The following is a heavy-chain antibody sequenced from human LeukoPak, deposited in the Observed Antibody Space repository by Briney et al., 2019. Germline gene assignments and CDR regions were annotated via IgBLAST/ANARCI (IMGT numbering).Heavy chain of an antibody. J-gene: IGHJ4*02. D-gene: IGHD5-12*01. CDR3: TRDWRNLGYDY. Sequence: GGSLRLSCAVSGLTFSSSWMDWVRQAPGKGLEWVASINPDGNKKYSADSVKGRFTISRDNAENSLYLQMNSLRAEDTAVYYCTRDWRNLGYDYWGQGTLVTVSS. CDR2: INPDGNKK. V-gene: IGHV3-7*01. CDR1: GLTFSSSW.